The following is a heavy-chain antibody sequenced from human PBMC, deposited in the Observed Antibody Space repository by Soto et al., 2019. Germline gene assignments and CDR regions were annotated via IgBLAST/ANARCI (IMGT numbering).Heavy chain of an antibody. J-gene: IGHJ1*01. D-gene: IGHD2-15*01. V-gene: IGHV2-5*02. Sequence: QITLKESGPTLVKPTQTLTLTCTFSGFSLSTSGVGVGWIRQPPGKALEWLAVIYWDDDKGYSPSLKNTLTITKDTSKNKVVLTMTNMDPVDTATYYCAHTVGLVVVTSEDEYFQHWGQGTQVTVSS. CDR1: GFSLSTSGVG. CDR2: IYWDDDK. CDR3: AHTVGLVVVTSEDEYFQH.